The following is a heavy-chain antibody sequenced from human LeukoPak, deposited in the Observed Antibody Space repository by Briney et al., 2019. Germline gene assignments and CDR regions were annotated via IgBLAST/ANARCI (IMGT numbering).Heavy chain of an antibody. Sequence: PGGSLRLSCAASGFTFDDYAMHWVRQAPGKGLEWVSLISWDGGSTYYADSVKGRFTISRDNSKNSLYLQMNSLRAEDTALYYCAKPYYYDSSGYDYFDYWGQGTLVTVSS. V-gene: IGHV3-43D*03. CDR3: AKPYYYDSSGYDYFDY. D-gene: IGHD3-22*01. CDR2: ISWDGGST. CDR1: GFTFDDYA. J-gene: IGHJ4*02.